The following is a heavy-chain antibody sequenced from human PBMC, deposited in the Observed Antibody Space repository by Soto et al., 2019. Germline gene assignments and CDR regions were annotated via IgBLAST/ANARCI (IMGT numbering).Heavy chain of an antibody. Sequence: EVQLLESGGGLAQPGGSLRLSCAASGFTFGGYAMSWVRQAPGRGLEWVSGISHSGSATYYADSVKGRFTISRDKSRNTLYLQMTSLGAEDTAVYYCAKDRSNWYDHPVDNWGQGSLGIVSS. CDR1: GFTFGGYA. J-gene: IGHJ4*02. CDR2: ISHSGSAT. CDR3: AKDRSNWYDHPVDN. D-gene: IGHD6-13*01. V-gene: IGHV3-23*01.